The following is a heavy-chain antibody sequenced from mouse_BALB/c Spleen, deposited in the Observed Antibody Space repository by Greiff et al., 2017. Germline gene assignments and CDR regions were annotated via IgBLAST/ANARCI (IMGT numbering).Heavy chain of an antibody. CDR3: ARENYGSSSYYYAMDY. V-gene: IGHV5-9-4*01. CDR2: ISSGGSYT. Sequence: VQLKESGGGLVKPGGSLKLSCAASGFTFSSYAMSWVRQSPEKRLEWVAEISSGGSYTYYPDTVTGRFTISRDNAKNTLYLEMSSLRSEDTAMYYCARENYGSSSYYYAMDYWGQGTSVTVSS. D-gene: IGHD1-1*01. J-gene: IGHJ4*01. CDR1: GFTFSSYA.